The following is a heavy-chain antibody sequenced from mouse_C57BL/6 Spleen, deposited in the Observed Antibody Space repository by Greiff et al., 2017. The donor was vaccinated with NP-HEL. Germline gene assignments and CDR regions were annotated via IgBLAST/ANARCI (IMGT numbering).Heavy chain of an antibody. V-gene: IGHV1-52*01. CDR3: ERSGVYYDYDGGAMDY. CDR2: IDPSDSDT. D-gene: IGHD2-4*01. J-gene: IGHJ4*01. Sequence: QVQLQQPGAELVRPGSSVKLSCKASGYTFTSYWMHWVKQRPIQGLEWIGNIDPSDSDTHYNQKFKDKATLTVDKSSSTAYMQLSSLTSEDSAVYYCERSGVYYDYDGGAMDYWGQGTSVTVSS. CDR1: GYTFTSYW.